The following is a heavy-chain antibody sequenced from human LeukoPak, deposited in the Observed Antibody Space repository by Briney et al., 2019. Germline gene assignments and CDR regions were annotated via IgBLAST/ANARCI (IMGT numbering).Heavy chain of an antibody. D-gene: IGHD6-19*01. V-gene: IGHV3-66*01. CDR3: AKDRGTSVWYLDY. CDR1: GFTVSTNY. Sequence: GGSLRLSCAASGFTVSTNYMSWVRQAPGKGLEWVSVTYSGGNTYYADSVKGRFTVSRDNSKDTLYLQMNSLRAEDTAVYYCAKDRGTSVWYLDYWGQGTLVTVSS. CDR2: TYSGGNT. J-gene: IGHJ4*02.